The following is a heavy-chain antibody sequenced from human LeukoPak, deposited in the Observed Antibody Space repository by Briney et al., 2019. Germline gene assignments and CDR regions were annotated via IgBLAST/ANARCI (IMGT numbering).Heavy chain of an antibody. D-gene: IGHD2-2*01. V-gene: IGHV1-8*03. Sequence: VASVKVSCKASGYTFTSYYMHWVRQATGQGLEWMGWMNPNSGNTGYAQKFQGRVTITRNTSISTAYMELSSLRSEDTAVYYCARGPRGPTPIVVVPALSFDPWGQGTLVTVSS. J-gene: IGHJ5*02. CDR2: MNPNSGNT. CDR3: ARGPRGPTPIVVVPALSFDP. CDR1: GYTFTSYY.